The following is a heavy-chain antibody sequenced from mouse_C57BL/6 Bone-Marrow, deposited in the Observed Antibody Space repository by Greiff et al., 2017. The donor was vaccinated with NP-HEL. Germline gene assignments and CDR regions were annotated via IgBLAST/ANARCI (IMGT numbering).Heavy chain of an antibody. CDR2: IDPETCGT. D-gene: IGHD4-1*01. Sequence: VQLQESGAELVRPGASVKLSCKASGYKFTDYEMHCVKQTPVHGREWIGAIDPETCGTAYNQKFKGKATLTADKSSSTAYMELRSLTSEYSAVYYCTRSTGTGFDYWGQGTTLTVSS. CDR1: GYKFTDYE. V-gene: IGHV1-23*01. CDR3: TRSTGTGFDY. J-gene: IGHJ2*01.